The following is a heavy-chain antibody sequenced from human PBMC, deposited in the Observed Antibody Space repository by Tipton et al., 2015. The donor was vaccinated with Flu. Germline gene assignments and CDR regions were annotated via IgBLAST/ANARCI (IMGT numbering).Heavy chain of an antibody. CDR2: IIHFFGTT. V-gene: IGHV1-69*01. CDR1: GGTFSNYG. J-gene: IGHJ4*02. D-gene: IGHD3-10*01. Sequence: QVQLVQSGAEVKKPGSSVKVSCKASGGTFSNYGSSWVRQAPGQGLEWVGEIIHFFGTTNYAQKFQGRVTITADESTSTVYMELSSLRSEDTAVYYCARDLGGGFFDYWGQGTLVTVSS. CDR3: ARDLGGGFFDY.